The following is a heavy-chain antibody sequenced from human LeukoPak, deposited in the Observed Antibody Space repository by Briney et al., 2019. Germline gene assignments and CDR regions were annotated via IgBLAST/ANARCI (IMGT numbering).Heavy chain of an antibody. CDR2: IYYSGST. CDR3: ARDHITMVRGVINPGNNWFDP. V-gene: IGHV4-39*07. Sequence: SETLSLTCTVSGGSISSSSYYWGWIRQPPGKGLEWIGSIYYSGSTYYNPSLKSRVTISVDTSKNQFSLKLSSVTAADTAVYYCARDHITMVRGVINPGNNWFDPWGQGTLVTVSS. D-gene: IGHD3-10*01. CDR1: GGSISSSSYY. J-gene: IGHJ5*02.